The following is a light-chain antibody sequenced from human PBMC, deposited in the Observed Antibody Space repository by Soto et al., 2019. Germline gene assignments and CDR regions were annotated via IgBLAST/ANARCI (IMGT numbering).Light chain of an antibody. CDR3: QQSYSTPLT. V-gene: IGKV1-39*01. CDR2: AAS. CDR1: QSIDGF. Sequence: DIQMTQSPSSLSVSVGDRVTITCRASQSIDGFLNWYQQKLGKAPKLLIYAASSLQSGVPSRFSGSGSGTDFTLTISSLQPEDFATYYCQQSYSTPLTFGGGTKVDIK. J-gene: IGKJ4*01.